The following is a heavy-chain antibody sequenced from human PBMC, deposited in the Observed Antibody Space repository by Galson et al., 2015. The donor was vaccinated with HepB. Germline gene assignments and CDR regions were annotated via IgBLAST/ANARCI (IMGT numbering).Heavy chain of an antibody. J-gene: IGHJ6*02. Sequence: SLRLSCAASGFTFSNYAMHWVRQAPGKGLEWVAIISYEGNRRYYADSVKGRFTISRDNSKNTLDLQMDSLGPEDTAVYYCARDGVTVFGVYMSDYYGMDVWGQGTTVTVSS. V-gene: IGHV3-30-3*01. CDR1: GFTFSNYA. CDR2: ISYEGNRR. D-gene: IGHD3-3*01. CDR3: ARDGVTVFGVYMSDYYGMDV.